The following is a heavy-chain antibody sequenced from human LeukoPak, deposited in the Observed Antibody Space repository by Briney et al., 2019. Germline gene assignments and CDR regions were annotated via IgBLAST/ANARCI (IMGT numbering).Heavy chain of an antibody. CDR2: ICHDGSNK. J-gene: IGHJ4*02. CDR1: GFTFSNYG. CDR3: ARDLTQLALFDY. Sequence: GGSLRLSCAASGFTFSNYGMHWVRQAPGKGLEWVAVICHDGSNKYYADSVKGRFTLSRDNSKNTLFLQMNSLRPEDTAVYFCARDLTQLALFDYWGQGTLVTVSS. V-gene: IGHV3-33*01. D-gene: IGHD6-13*01.